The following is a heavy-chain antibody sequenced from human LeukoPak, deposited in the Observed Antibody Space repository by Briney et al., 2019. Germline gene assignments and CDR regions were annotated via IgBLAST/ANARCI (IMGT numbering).Heavy chain of an antibody. CDR1: RYTFTSYD. J-gene: IGHJ4*02. V-gene: IGHV1-8*01. CDR3: ARLSQTPDYYSNGGYYYLGY. CDR2: MNPNTGRT. Sequence: ASVKVSCKASRYTFTSYDVNWVREAAGQGLEWIGWMNPNTGRTGFAQKFQGRLTMTRDTSISTAYMELSSLGSEDTAVYYCARLSQTPDYYSNGGYYYLGYWGQRTLVTVSS. D-gene: IGHD3-22*01.